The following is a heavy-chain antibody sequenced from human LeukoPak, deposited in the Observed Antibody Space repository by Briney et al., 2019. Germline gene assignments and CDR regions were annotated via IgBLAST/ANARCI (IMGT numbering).Heavy chain of an antibody. CDR3: AKDYDGIVGASYFDY. CDR2: ISYDGSNK. J-gene: IGHJ4*02. D-gene: IGHD1-26*01. Sequence: QPGGSLRLSCAASGFTFSSYGMHWVRQAPGKGLEWVAVISYDGSNKYYADSVKGRFTTSRDNSKNTLYLQMNSLRAEDTAVYYCAKDYDGIVGASYFDYWGQGTLVTVSS. V-gene: IGHV3-30*18. CDR1: GFTFSSYG.